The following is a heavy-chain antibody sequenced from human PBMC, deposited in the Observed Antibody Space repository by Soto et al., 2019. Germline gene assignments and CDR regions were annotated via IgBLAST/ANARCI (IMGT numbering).Heavy chain of an antibody. Sequence: PSETLSLTCTVSGGSISSSSYYWGWIRQPPGKGLEWIGSIFYSGITYYNSSLKSRITINPDTFKNQFSLQLNSVTPEDTAVYYCAGAADLNFDYWGQGTLVTVSS. CDR2: IFYSGIT. V-gene: IGHV4-39*01. D-gene: IGHD6-13*01. J-gene: IGHJ4*02. CDR1: GGSISSSSYY. CDR3: AGAADLNFDY.